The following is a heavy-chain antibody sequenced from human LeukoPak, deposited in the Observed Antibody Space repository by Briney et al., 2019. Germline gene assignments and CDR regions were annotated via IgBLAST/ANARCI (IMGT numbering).Heavy chain of an antibody. V-gene: IGHV4-4*07. CDR1: GASITSFH. CDR2: IYTSGST. J-gene: IGHJ4*02. CDR3: AREDGDY. D-gene: IGHD6-6*01. Sequence: SETLSLTCAVSGASITSFHWTWFRQPAGRGLEWIGLIYTSGSTLYNPSLQSRVAMSVDVTKNQLSLKLSYVTAAGAATYYCAREDGDYWGQGTLVTVSS.